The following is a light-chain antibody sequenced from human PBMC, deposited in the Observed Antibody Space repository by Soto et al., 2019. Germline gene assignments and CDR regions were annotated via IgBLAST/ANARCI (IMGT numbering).Light chain of an antibody. Sequence: DVQMTQSPGAVSASVGDRGTINCRASQDISSWLAWYQQKPGKAPKLLIYAASNLQSGVPSRFSGSGSGTDFTLTISSLQPEDFATYFCQQGYSFAFTFGPGTKVDIK. CDR1: QDISSW. J-gene: IGKJ3*01. CDR3: QQGYSFAFT. V-gene: IGKV1-12*01. CDR2: AAS.